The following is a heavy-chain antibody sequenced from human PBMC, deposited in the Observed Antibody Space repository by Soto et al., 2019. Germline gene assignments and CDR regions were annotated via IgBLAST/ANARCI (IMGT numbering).Heavy chain of an antibody. Sequence: QVQLQQWGAGLLKPSETLSLTCAVYGGSFSGYYWSWIRQPPGKGLEWIGEINHSGSTNYNPSLKSRVTISVDTTKNQFSLKLSSVTAADTAVYYCARLLLWFGKGVGWFDPWGQGTLVTVSS. J-gene: IGHJ5*02. D-gene: IGHD3-10*01. V-gene: IGHV4-34*01. CDR1: GGSFSGYY. CDR3: ARLLLWFGKGVGWFDP. CDR2: INHSGST.